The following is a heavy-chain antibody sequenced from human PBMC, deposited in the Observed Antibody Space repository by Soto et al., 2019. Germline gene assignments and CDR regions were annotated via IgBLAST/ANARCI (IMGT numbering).Heavy chain of an antibody. CDR1: GFTFSGYS. V-gene: IGHV3-48*02. CDR2: ITISSSTI. Sequence: ESGGGLIQPGGSLRLSCAASGFTFSGYSMNWVRQAPGKGLEWISYITISSSTIYYADSVKGRFTISRDNAQNSLYLQMDSLRDEDTAIYYCTRARYSSSSNYYGMDVWGQGTTVTVSS. J-gene: IGHJ6*02. D-gene: IGHD6-6*01. CDR3: TRARYSSSSNYYGMDV.